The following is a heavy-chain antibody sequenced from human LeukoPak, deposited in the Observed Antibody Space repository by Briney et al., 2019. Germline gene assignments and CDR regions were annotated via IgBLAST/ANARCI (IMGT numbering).Heavy chain of an antibody. CDR2: IIGTGDST. V-gene: IGHV3-23*01. J-gene: IGHJ4*02. D-gene: IGHD5-24*01. Sequence: GGSLRLSCAASGFTFRNHGMSWVRQALGKGLEWVSGIIGTGDSTFYADPVKGRFTISRDNSRNTLYLHMNSLRVDDTAVYYCASLYNDYGDYWGQGALVTVSA. CDR1: GFTFRNHG. CDR3: ASLYNDYGDY.